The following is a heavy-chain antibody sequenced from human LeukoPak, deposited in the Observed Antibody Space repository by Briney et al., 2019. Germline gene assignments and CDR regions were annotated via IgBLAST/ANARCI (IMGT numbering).Heavy chain of an antibody. CDR1: GLPFSTYW. J-gene: IGHJ3*02. CDR2: IKKDGNEK. D-gene: IGHD1-1*01. CDR3: ARQKTSIYNGAFDI. Sequence: GGSLRLSCAASGLPFSTYWMSWVRQAPGKGLEWVANIKKDGNEKYYVDSVKGRFTISRDNAKNSLYLQMNSLRADDTAVYHCARQKTSIYNGAFDIWGQGTMVTVSS. V-gene: IGHV3-7*01.